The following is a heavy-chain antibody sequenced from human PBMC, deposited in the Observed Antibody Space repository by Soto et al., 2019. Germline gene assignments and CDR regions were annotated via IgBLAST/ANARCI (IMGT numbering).Heavy chain of an antibody. CDR1: GYTFTSYG. CDR2: ISAYNGNT. V-gene: IGHV1-18*01. D-gene: IGHD4-17*01. Sequence: GASVKVSCKASGYTFTSYGIRWVRQAPGQGLEWMGWISAYNGNTNYAQKLQGRVTMTTDTSTSTAYMELRSLRSDDTAVYYCARVRGLYGDPKQRYFDYWGQGTLVTVSS. J-gene: IGHJ4*02. CDR3: ARVRGLYGDPKQRYFDY.